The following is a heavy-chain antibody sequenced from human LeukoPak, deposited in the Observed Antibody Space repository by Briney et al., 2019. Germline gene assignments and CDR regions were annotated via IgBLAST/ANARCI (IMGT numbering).Heavy chain of an antibody. D-gene: IGHD3-3*01. CDR1: GFTFFNYG. CDR3: AKTAGYYDFWSAADY. J-gene: IGHJ4*02. Sequence: GGSLRLSCAASGFTFFNYGMTWVRQAPGKGLEWVAGISGSGGNTYYADSVKRRFTSSRDNSNNTLYLQMNSLRAEDTAVYYCAKTAGYYDFWSAADYWGQGTLVTVSS. V-gene: IGHV3-23*01. CDR2: ISGSGGNT.